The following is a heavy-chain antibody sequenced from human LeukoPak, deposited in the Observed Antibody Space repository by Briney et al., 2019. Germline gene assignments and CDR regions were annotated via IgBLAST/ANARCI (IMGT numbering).Heavy chain of an antibody. Sequence: PSETLSLTCTVSGGSISSYYWSWIRQPPGKGLEWIGYIYYSGGTNYNPSLKSRVTISVDTSKNQFSLKVNSVTAADTAVYYCARSYGDHKYFFDYWGQGTLVTVSS. CDR1: GGSISSYY. CDR3: ARSYGDHKYFFDY. CDR2: IYYSGGT. J-gene: IGHJ4*02. V-gene: IGHV4-59*01. D-gene: IGHD4-17*01.